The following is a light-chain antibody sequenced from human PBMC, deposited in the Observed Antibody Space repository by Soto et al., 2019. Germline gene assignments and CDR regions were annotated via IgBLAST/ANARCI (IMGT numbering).Light chain of an antibody. CDR3: VLYMGSGIFV. CDR2: STN. V-gene: IGLV8-61*01. Sequence: QTVVTQETSFSVSPGGTVTLTCGLSSGSVSTNYYPSWYQQTPGQPPRTLIYSTNIRSSGVPDRFSGSILGNKAALTITGAQADDESDYSCVLYMGSGIFVFGGGTQLTVL. J-gene: IGLJ7*01. CDR1: SGSVSTNYY.